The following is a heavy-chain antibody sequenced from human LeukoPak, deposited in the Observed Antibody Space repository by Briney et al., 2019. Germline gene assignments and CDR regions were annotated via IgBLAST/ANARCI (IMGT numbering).Heavy chain of an antibody. CDR3: AKTNFYYYVMDV. Sequence: GGSLRLSCAASGFTFSSYAMSWVRQAPGKGLEWVSIISDSGGGTYYADSVKGRFTISRDNSKNTLYLQMNSLRAEHTAVYYCAKTNFYYYVMDVWGQGTTVTVSS. CDR2: ISDSGGGT. CDR1: GFTFSSYA. J-gene: IGHJ6*02. V-gene: IGHV3-23*01.